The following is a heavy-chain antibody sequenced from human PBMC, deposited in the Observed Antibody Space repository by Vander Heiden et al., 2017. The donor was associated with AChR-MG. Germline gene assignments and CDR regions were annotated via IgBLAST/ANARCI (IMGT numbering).Heavy chain of an antibody. V-gene: IGHV4-59*01. Sequence: QVQLQESGPGLVEPSETLSLTCTVSGVSISSYYWSWIRQPPGKGLEWIGYIYYSGSTNYNPSLKRRVTISVDTSKNQFSLKLSSVTAADTAVYYCARVTARKDPYYYYYMDVWGKGTTVTVSS. CDR2: IYYSGST. J-gene: IGHJ6*03. CDR3: ARVTARKDPYYYYYMDV. CDR1: GVSISSYY.